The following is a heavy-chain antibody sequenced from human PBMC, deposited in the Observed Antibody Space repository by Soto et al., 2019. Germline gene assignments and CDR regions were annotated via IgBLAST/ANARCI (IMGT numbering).Heavy chain of an antibody. V-gene: IGHV1-18*01. D-gene: IGHD6-6*01. Sequence: ASVKVSCKASGYTFTSYGISWVRQAPGQGLEWMGWISAYNGNTNYAQKLQGRVTRTTDTSTSTAYMELRSLRSDDTAVYYCARSPSLYSSSSHFDYWGQGTLVTVSS. CDR1: GYTFTSYG. CDR3: ARSPSLYSSSSHFDY. CDR2: ISAYNGNT. J-gene: IGHJ4*02.